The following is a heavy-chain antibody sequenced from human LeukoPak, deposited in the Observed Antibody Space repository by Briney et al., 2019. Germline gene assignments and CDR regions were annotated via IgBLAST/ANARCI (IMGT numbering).Heavy chain of an antibody. CDR3: AKYGSITMIVVVITCFDY. Sequence: GGSLRLSCATSGFPFSDFSMSWVRQAPGKGLEWVSAISDSGGSTYYADSVKGRFTISRDNSKNTLYLQMNSLRAEDTAVYYCAKYGSITMIVVVITCFDYWGQGTLVTVSS. D-gene: IGHD3-22*01. CDR1: GFPFSDFS. V-gene: IGHV3-23*01. J-gene: IGHJ4*02. CDR2: ISDSGGST.